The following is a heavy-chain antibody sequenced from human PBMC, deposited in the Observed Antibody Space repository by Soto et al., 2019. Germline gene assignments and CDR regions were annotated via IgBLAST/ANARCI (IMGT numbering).Heavy chain of an antibody. D-gene: IGHD5-12*01. CDR3: ARAGYSGYAYFDY. V-gene: IGHV4-30-2*01. Sequence: QLQLKVSGSGLVKPWQTLSLTCTVSGGSISSGGHSWSWIRQTPGKALEWIGYIYSSGSASPNPSLTSRVTISVDRSKNQFSLNLRSATAADTAVYYCARAGYSGYAYFDYWGQGTLVTVSS. J-gene: IGHJ4*02. CDR1: GGSISSGGHS. CDR2: IYSSGSA.